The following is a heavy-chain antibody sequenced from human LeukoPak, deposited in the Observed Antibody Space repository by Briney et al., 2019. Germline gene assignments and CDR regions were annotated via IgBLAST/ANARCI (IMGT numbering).Heavy chain of an antibody. CDR3: ARGTGYSSGWSHFDY. Sequence: GGSLRLSCAASGFTFSRYWMSWVRQAPGKGLEWVANIKQDGSEKNYVDPVRGRFTISRDNAKNSLYLQMNSLRAEDTAVYYCARGTGYSSGWSHFDYWGQGTLVTVSS. CDR2: IKQDGSEK. J-gene: IGHJ4*02. D-gene: IGHD6-19*01. V-gene: IGHV3-7*01. CDR1: GFTFSRYW.